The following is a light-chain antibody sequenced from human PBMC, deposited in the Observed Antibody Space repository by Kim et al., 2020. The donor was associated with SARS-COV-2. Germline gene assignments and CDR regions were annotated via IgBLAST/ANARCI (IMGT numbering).Light chain of an antibody. CDR3: QQYDRSPLYT. Sequence: SPGERATLSCRASQTVASSYLAWYQQKPGQAPRLLIYSASTRATGIPDRFSGSGSETDFTLTISRLEPEDFAVYYCQQYDRSPLYTFGQGTKLEI. CDR2: SAS. CDR1: QTVASSY. V-gene: IGKV3-20*01. J-gene: IGKJ2*01.